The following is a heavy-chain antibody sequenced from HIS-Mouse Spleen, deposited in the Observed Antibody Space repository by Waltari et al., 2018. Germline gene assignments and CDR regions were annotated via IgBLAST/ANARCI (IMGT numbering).Heavy chain of an antibody. D-gene: IGHD1-26*01. Sequence: QVQLVQSGSEVKKPGASVKVSCKASGYTFPSYDINWVRQATGQGLEWMGWMNPNSGNTGYAQKFQGRVTMTRNTSISTAYMELSSLRSEDTAVYYCARGSSSGSYWYYYYGMDVWGQGTTVTVSS. CDR3: ARGSSSGSYWYYYYGMDV. V-gene: IGHV1-8*01. J-gene: IGHJ6*02. CDR1: GYTFPSYD. CDR2: MNPNSGNT.